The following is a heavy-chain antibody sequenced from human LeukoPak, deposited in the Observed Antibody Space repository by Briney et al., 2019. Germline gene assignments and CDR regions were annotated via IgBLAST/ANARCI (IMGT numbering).Heavy chain of an antibody. Sequence: SETLSLTCTVSGGSISSYYWSWIRQPGGKGLEWIGRIWTSGSTNYNPSLRSRVTMSEDTSKNQFSLKLSSVTAADTAVYYCARVPRSYYYYYYMDVWGKGTTVTVSS. CDR1: GGSISSYY. J-gene: IGHJ6*03. CDR2: IWTSGST. CDR3: ARVPRSYYYYYYMDV. V-gene: IGHV4-4*07.